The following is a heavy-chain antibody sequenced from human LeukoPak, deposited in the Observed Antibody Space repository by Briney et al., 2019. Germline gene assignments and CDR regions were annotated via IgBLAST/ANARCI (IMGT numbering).Heavy chain of an antibody. CDR2: ISSSGSTI. V-gene: IGHV3-48*03. CDR1: GFTFSSYE. CDR3: ARVGIAAADHFDY. J-gene: IGHJ4*02. D-gene: IGHD6-13*01. Sequence: GGSLRLSCAASGFTFSSYEMNWVRQAPGKGLEWVSYISSSGSTIYYADSVKGRFTISRDNAKNSLYLQTNSLRAEDTAVYYCARVGIAAADHFDYWGQGTLVTVSS.